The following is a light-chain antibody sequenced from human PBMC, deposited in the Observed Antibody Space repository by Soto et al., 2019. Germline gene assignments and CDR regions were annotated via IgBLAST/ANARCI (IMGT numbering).Light chain of an antibody. CDR2: GGY. Sequence: DIPMTQSPSSLSASPGDRVTITCRAGQTISTHLSWYHQRPGKTPNLLIYGGYFLQSGVPSRFSGSGSGTEFTLTISSLQPEDFGTYFWQQSYNTPYTFGQGTKLEI. V-gene: IGKV1-39*01. CDR1: QTISTH. CDR3: QQSYNTPYT. J-gene: IGKJ2*01.